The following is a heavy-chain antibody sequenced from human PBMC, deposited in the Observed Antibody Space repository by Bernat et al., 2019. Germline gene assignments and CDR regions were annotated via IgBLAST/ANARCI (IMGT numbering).Heavy chain of an antibody. Sequence: QVQLVQSGAEVKKPGASVKVSCKASGYTFTSYYMHWVRQAPGQGLEWMGIINPSGGSTSYAQKFQGRVTMTRDTSTSTVYMELSSLRSEDTAVYYCAREPPTHDGSGDYYFDSWGQGTLVTVSS. CDR2: INPSGGST. CDR3: AREPPTHDGSGDYYFDS. D-gene: IGHD3-10*01. V-gene: IGHV1-46*03. J-gene: IGHJ4*02. CDR1: GYTFTSYY.